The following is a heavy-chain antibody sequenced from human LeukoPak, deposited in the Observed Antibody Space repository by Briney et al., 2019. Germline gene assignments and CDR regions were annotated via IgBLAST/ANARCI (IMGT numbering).Heavy chain of an antibody. Sequence: GGSLRLSCAASGFTFSSYEMNWVRQAPGKGLEWVSYISSSGSTIYYADSVKGRFTISRDNAKNSLYLQMNSLRAEDTAVYYCAREGGRYSGYDWGAFDIWGQGTMVTVSS. CDR3: AREGGRYSGYDWGAFDI. J-gene: IGHJ3*02. CDR2: ISSSGSTI. D-gene: IGHD5-12*01. V-gene: IGHV3-48*03. CDR1: GFTFSSYE.